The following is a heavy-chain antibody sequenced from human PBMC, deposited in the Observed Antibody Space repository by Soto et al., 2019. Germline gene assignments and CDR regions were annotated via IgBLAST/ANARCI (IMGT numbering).Heavy chain of an antibody. CDR3: ARPTRQWLGLRYYCGMDV. Sequence: SETLSLTCAVYGGSFSGYYWSWIRQPPGKGLEWIGEINHSGSTNYNPSLKSRVTISVDTSKNQFSLKLSSVTAADTAVYYCARPTRQWLGLRYYCGMDVWGQGTTLTVSS. J-gene: IGHJ6*02. D-gene: IGHD6-19*01. V-gene: IGHV4-34*01. CDR2: INHSGST. CDR1: GGSFSGYY.